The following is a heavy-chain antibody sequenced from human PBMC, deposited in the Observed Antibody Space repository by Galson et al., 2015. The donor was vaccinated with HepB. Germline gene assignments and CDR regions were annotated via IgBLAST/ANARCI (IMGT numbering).Heavy chain of an antibody. D-gene: IGHD5-24*01. CDR2: ISSSGSTI. J-gene: IGHJ3*02. V-gene: IGHV3-48*03. Sequence: SLRLSCAASGFTFSSYEMNWVRQAPGKGLEWVSYISSSGSTIYYADSVKGRFTISRDNAKNSLYLQMNSLRAEDTAVYYCARDLESPAVYRDGYNSAPTPGDAFDIWGQGTMVTVSS. CDR1: GFTFSSYE. CDR3: ARDLESPAVYRDGYNSAPTPGDAFDI.